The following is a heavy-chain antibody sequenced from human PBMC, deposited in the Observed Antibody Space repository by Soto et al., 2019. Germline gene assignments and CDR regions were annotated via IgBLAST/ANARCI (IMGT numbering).Heavy chain of an antibody. CDR1: GGSISSGDYY. Sequence: SETLSLTCTVSGGSISSGDYYWSWIRQPPGKGLEWIGYIFYSGTTYHNPSLKSRVTISIDTSKNQFSLKLSSVTAADAAVYYCARGLNDYGSGSYYYYYGLDVWGQGSTVTVSS. CDR2: IFYSGTT. V-gene: IGHV4-30-4*01. J-gene: IGHJ6*02. D-gene: IGHD3-10*01. CDR3: ARGLNDYGSGSYYYYYGLDV.